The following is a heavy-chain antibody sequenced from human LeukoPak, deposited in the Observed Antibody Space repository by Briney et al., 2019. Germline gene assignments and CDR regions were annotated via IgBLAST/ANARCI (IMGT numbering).Heavy chain of an antibody. Sequence: SETLSLTCTVSGYSISSGYLWGWIRQPPGRGLEWIGSTYHGGTTYSNPSLKSRVIISEDTSKNQFSLKLSSVTAADTAVYYCARVVVAAWGQFDWGQGTLVTVSS. V-gene: IGHV4-38-2*02. CDR2: TYHGGTT. J-gene: IGHJ4*02. CDR3: ARVVVAAWGQFD. CDR1: GYSISSGYL. D-gene: IGHD2-15*01.